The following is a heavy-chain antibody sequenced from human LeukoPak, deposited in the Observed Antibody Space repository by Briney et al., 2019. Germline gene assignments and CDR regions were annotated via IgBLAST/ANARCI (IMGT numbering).Heavy chain of an antibody. CDR3: ARVEQLNYYYYGMDV. Sequence: PGGSPRLSCAASGFTSSSYWMHWVRQAPGKGLVWVSRINSDGSSTSYADSVKGRFTISRDNAKNTLYLQMNSLRAEDTAVYYCARVEQLNYYYYGMDVWGQGTTVTVSS. J-gene: IGHJ6*02. CDR2: INSDGSST. CDR1: GFTSSSYW. D-gene: IGHD6-6*01. V-gene: IGHV3-74*01.